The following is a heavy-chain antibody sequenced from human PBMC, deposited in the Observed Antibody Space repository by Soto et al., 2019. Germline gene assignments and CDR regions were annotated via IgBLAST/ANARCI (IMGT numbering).Heavy chain of an antibody. V-gene: IGHV1-69*01. CDR1: GYTFTGYY. CDR2: IIPIFGTA. Sequence: QVQLVQSGAEVKKPGASVKVSCKASGYTFTGYYMHWVRQAPGQGLEWMGWIIPIFGTANYAQKFQGRVTITADESTSTAYMELSSLRSEDTAVYYCARGVVVVTAFARSHWFDPWGQGTLVTVSS. CDR3: ARGVVVVTAFARSHWFDP. J-gene: IGHJ5*02. D-gene: IGHD2-21*02.